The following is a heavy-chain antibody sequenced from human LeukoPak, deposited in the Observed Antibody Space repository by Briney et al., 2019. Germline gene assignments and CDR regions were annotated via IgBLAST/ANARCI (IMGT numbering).Heavy chain of an antibody. J-gene: IGHJ4*02. V-gene: IGHV3-23*01. CDR2: ISGSGGST. Sequence: GGSLRLSCAASGFTFSSYAMSWVRQAPGQGLEWVSAISGSGGSTYYADSVKGRFTISRDNSKNTLYLQMNSLRAEDTAVYYCAKDRIAARNFDYWGQGTLVTVSS. CDR1: GFTFSSYA. D-gene: IGHD6-6*01. CDR3: AKDRIAARNFDY.